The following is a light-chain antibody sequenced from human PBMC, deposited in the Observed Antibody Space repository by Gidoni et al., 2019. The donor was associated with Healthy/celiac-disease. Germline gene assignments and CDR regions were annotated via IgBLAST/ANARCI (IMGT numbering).Light chain of an antibody. V-gene: IGKV3-11*01. CDR2: DAS. J-gene: IGKJ2*01. CDR1: QSVSSY. CDR3: QRRRNWRVT. Sequence: EIVLTQSPATLSLPPGERATLSCRASQSVSSYLAWYQQKPGQAPRLLIYDASNRATGIPARFSGSGSGTDFTLTISSLEPEDFAVYYCQRRRNWRVTFXQXTKLEIK.